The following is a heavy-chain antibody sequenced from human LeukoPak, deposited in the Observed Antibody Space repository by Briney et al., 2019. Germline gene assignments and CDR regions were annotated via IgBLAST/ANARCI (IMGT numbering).Heavy chain of an antibody. V-gene: IGHV3-64*05. Sequence: PGGSLRLSCSASGFPFSSYAMHWVRQAPGKGLEYVSAISDSGGSTYYADSVKGRFTISRDNSKNTLYVQMSSLRAEETAVYFCVRGYTFGPYGMDAWGEGTTGTVSS. CDR2: ISDSGGST. J-gene: IGHJ6*01. CDR3: VRGYTFGPYGMDA. D-gene: IGHD5-18*01. CDR1: GFPFSSYA.